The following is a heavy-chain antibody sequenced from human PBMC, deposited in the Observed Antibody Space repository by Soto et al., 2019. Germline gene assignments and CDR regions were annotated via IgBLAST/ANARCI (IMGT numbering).Heavy chain of an antibody. V-gene: IGHV4-30-4*02. D-gene: IGHD2-15*01. CDR3: ARGGGYCSGGSCYPY. J-gene: IGHJ4*02. CDR1: GGSISSGDYY. Sequence: SETLSLTCTVSGGSISSGDYYWSWIRQPPGKGLEWIGYIYYSGSTYYNPSLKSRVTISVDTSNNQFSLKLSSVTAADTAVYYCARGGGYCSGGSCYPYWGQGTLVTVSS. CDR2: IYYSGST.